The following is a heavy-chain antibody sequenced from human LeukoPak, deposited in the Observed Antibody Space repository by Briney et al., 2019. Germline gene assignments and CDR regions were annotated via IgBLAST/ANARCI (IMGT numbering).Heavy chain of an antibody. CDR2: MSWNGGSI. D-gene: IGHD6-13*01. J-gene: IGHJ5*02. V-gene: IGHV3-9*01. CDR1: GFTFDDYA. CDR3: AKDRSSSWYGVNWFPP. Sequence: GGSLRLSCAASGFTFDDYAMHWVRQAPGKGLEWVSGMSWNGGSIGYADSVKGRFTISRDNAKDSLYLQMDSLRAEDTAFYFCAKDRSSSWYGVNWFPPWGQPTLVTVYS.